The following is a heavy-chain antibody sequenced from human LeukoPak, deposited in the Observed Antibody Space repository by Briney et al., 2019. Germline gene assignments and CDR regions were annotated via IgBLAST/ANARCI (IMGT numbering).Heavy chain of an antibody. V-gene: IGHV5-51*01. CDR2: IFPRDSDV. CDR3: VRSLPGSLLRGYGMDV. CDR1: GYTFTAYW. D-gene: IGHD3-10*01. J-gene: IGHJ6*02. Sequence: GESLTISCKTSGYTFTAYWIGWVRQTPGKGLECMGVIFPRDSDVRYSPSFQGHVTISADKSTNTAYLHWGSLKASDSAMYYCVRSLPGSLLRGYGMDVWGPGTTVTVS.